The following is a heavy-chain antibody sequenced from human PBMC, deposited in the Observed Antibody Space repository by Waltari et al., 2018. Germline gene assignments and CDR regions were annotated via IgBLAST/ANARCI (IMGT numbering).Heavy chain of an antibody. V-gene: IGHV3-30*02. Sequence: QVQLVESGGGVVQPGGSLRLSCAASGFTFSTYGMHWVRQAPGKGLEGVAFIRSDGSNKNYVDSVKGRFTLSRDNSKNTLYLQMNSLRPEDTAVYYCANGAVPSPQGFGIWGQGTMVIVSS. D-gene: IGHD3-3*01. CDR1: GFTFSTYG. CDR2: IRSDGSNK. J-gene: IGHJ3*02. CDR3: ANGAVPSPQGFGI.